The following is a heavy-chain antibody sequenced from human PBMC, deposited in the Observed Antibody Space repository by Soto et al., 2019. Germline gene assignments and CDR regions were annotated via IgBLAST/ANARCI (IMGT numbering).Heavy chain of an antibody. V-gene: IGHV4-39*01. CDR2: IYYSGST. CDR1: GGSISSSSYY. Sequence: PSETLSLTCTVSGGSISSSSYYWGWIRQPPGKGLEWIGSIYYSGSTYYNPSLKSRVTISVGTSKNQFSLKLSSVTAADTAVYYCAGNDFWSGFLYYGMDVWGQGTTVTVSS. CDR3: AGNDFWSGFLYYGMDV. J-gene: IGHJ6*02. D-gene: IGHD3-3*01.